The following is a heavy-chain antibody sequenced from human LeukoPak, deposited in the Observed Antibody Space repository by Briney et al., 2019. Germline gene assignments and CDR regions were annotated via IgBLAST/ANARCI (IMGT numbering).Heavy chain of an antibody. CDR1: GFTFSSSE. D-gene: IGHD2-2*01. J-gene: IGHJ4*02. CDR3: ARGDRDLYCSSTSCYPVL. V-gene: IGHV3-48*03. CDR2: ISGTGSTI. Sequence: GGSLRLSCAASGFTFSSSEMNWVRQAPGKGLEWVSYISGTGSTIYYADSVKGRFTISRDNAKNSLYLQMNSLRAEDTAVYYCARGDRDLYCSSTSCYPVLGGQGTLVTVSS.